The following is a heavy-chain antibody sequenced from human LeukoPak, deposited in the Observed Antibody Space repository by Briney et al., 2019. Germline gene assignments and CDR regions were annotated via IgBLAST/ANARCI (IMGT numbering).Heavy chain of an antibody. D-gene: IGHD5-18*01. CDR3: ARTEESGYSYRYFGYYYYMDV. J-gene: IGHJ6*03. V-gene: IGHV4-59*01. CDR2: IYYSGST. Sequence: SETLSLTCTVSGGSLSGYYWSWIRQPPGKGLEWIGYIYYSGSTHYNPSLKSRVTISVDTSKNQFSLKLSSVTAADTAVYYCARTEESGYSYRYFGYYYYMDVWGKGTTVTVSS. CDR1: GGSLSGYY.